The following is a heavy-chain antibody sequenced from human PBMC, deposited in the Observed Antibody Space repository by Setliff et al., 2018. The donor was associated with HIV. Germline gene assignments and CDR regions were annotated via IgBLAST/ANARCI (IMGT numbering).Heavy chain of an antibody. CDR3: ARYYDFWSGFHAFDI. CDR1: GGSISSHY. Sequence: SETLSLTCTVSGGSISSHYWSWIRQPPGKGLEWIGYIYYSGSTNNNPSLKSRVAISVDTSKNQFSLKLSSVTAADTAVYYCARYYDFWSGFHAFDIWGQGTMVTVSS. CDR2: IYYSGST. J-gene: IGHJ3*02. V-gene: IGHV4-59*11. D-gene: IGHD3-3*01.